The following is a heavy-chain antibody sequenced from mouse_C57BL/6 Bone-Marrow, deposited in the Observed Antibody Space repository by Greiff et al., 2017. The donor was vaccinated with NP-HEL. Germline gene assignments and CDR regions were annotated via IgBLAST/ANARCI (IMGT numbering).Heavy chain of an antibody. CDR2: LYPRDGST. Sequence: VKLHQSGPELVKPGASVKLSCKASGYTFTSYDINWVKQRPGQGLEWIGWLYPRDGSTTYNEKFKGKATLTVDTSSSTAYMALHILTSEDSAVYFCARWDYYGSSLLFAYWGQGTLVTVSA. CDR1: GYTFTSYD. J-gene: IGHJ3*01. V-gene: IGHV1-85*01. CDR3: ARWDYYGSSLLFAY. D-gene: IGHD1-1*01.